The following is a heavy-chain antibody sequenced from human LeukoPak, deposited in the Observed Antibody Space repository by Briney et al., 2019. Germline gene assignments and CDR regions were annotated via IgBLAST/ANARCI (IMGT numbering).Heavy chain of an antibody. D-gene: IGHD3-22*01. V-gene: IGHV1-69*01. J-gene: IGHJ3*02. CDR3: ARAISNYDSSAYYRSDAFDI. CDR1: GDTFSSYA. CDR2: IIPIFGTA. Sequence: GSSVKVSCKASGDTFSSYAISWVRQAPGQGLEWMGGIIPIFGTANYAQKFQGRVTITADESTSTAYMELSSLRSEDTAVYYCARAISNYDSSAYYRSDAFDIWGQGTMVTVSS.